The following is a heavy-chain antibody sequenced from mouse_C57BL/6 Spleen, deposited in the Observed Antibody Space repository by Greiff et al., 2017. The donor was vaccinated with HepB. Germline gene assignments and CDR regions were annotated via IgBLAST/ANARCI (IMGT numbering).Heavy chain of an antibody. D-gene: IGHD1-1*01. J-gene: IGHJ2*01. Sequence: VQLKQSGAELVRPGASVKLSCTASGFNIKDDYMHWVKQRPEQGLEWIGWIDPENGDTEYASKFQGKATITADTSSNTAYLQLSSLTSEDTAVYYCTTDYGSRYYFDYWGQGTTLTVAS. CDR1: GFNIKDDY. CDR3: TTDYGSRYYFDY. CDR2: IDPENGDT. V-gene: IGHV14-4*01.